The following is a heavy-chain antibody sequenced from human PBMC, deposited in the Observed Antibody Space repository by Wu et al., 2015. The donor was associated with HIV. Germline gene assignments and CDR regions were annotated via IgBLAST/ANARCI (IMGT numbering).Heavy chain of an antibody. V-gene: IGHV1-69*05. J-gene: IGHJ4*02. D-gene: IGHD1-26*01. CDR1: GGTFNENS. CDR2: MNPLSGTL. Sequence: QVQLVAVWGRKWKKPGSSGEGRPVKYTGGTFNENSDQLGSTGPGEGVEWMGGMNPLSGTLKYGQRFQDKISISTDEFTRTVYMDFFSLRSEDTAVYYCARGGIVGPTSLYYFDLWGQGTLITVSS. CDR3: ARGGIVGPTSLYYFDL.